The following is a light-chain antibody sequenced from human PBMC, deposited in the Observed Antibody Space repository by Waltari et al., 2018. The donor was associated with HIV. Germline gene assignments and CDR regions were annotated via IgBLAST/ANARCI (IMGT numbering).Light chain of an antibody. V-gene: IGLV2-8*01. CDR3: SSYAGSNNFGV. J-gene: IGLJ2*01. Sequence: QSALTQPPSASGSPGQSVTISCTGTSSDVGGYNSVSWYQQHPGKVPKLMIYEVSNRPSGVPDRFSGSKSGNTASLTVSGLQAEDEADYYCSSYAGSNNFGVFGGGTKLTVL. CDR1: SSDVGGYNS. CDR2: EVS.